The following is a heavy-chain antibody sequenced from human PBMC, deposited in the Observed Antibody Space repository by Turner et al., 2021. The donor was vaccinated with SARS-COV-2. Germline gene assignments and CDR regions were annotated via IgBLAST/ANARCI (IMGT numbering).Heavy chain of an antibody. CDR3: ASPGGNSGWFFAYDI. D-gene: IGHD6-19*01. CDR2: SGST. Sequence: SGSTYYNPSLKSRVTISVDTSKNQFSLKLNSVTAADTAVCYCASPGGNSGWFFAYDIWGQGTMVTVSS. V-gene: IGHV4-39*01. J-gene: IGHJ3*02.